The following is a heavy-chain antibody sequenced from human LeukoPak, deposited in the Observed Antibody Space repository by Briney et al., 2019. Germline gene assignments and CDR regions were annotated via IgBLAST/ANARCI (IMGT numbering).Heavy chain of an antibody. CDR2: ISTYNGNA. Sequence: SVKVSCKASGYTFTNYGVNWVRRAPGQGLEWMGWISTYNGNANYAQSLQGRITMTTDTSTSTAYMELRSLRSDDTAVYYCARVSYDSSGYDYWGQGTLVTVSS. D-gene: IGHD3-22*01. J-gene: IGHJ4*02. CDR1: GYTFTNYG. V-gene: IGHV1-18*01. CDR3: ARVSYDSSGYDY.